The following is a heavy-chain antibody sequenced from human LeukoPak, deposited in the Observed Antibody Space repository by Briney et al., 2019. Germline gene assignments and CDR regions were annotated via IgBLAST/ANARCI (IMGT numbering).Heavy chain of an antibody. CDR3: ARENSSSPSDAFDI. V-gene: IGHV3-74*01. CDR2: INSDGSST. D-gene: IGHD6-6*01. CDR1: GFTFSSYW. Sequence: GRSLGLSCAASGFTFSSYWMHWVRQAPGKGLVWVSRINSDGSSTSYADSVKGRFTISRDNAKNTLYLQMNSLRAEDTAVYYCARENSSSPSDAFDIWGQGTMVTVSS. J-gene: IGHJ3*02.